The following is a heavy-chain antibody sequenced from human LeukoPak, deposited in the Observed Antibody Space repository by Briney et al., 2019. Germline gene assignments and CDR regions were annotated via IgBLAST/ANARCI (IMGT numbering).Heavy chain of an antibody. D-gene: IGHD3-22*01. CDR3: AREEDYYDSSGYSYYFDH. V-gene: IGHV3-21*01. CDR1: GFTFSSYS. CDR2: ISSSSSYI. Sequence: GGSLRLSCAASGFTFSSYSMNWVRQAPGKGLEWVSSISSSSSYIYYADSVKGRFTISRDNAKNSLYLQMNSLRAEDTAVYYCAREEDYYDSSGYSYYFDHWGQGTLVTVSS. J-gene: IGHJ4*02.